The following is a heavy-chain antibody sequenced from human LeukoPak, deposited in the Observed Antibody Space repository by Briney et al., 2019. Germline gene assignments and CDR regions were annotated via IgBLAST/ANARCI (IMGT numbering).Heavy chain of an antibody. J-gene: IGHJ3*02. CDR3: ARVEMATIGGAFDI. Sequence: GGSLRLSCAASGFTFSSYSMNWVRQAPGKGLEWVSSISSSSSYIYHADSVKGRFTISRDNAKNSLYLQMNSLRAEDTAVYYCARVEMATIGGAFDIWGQGTMVTVSS. D-gene: IGHD5-24*01. CDR1: GFTFSSYS. V-gene: IGHV3-21*01. CDR2: ISSSSSYI.